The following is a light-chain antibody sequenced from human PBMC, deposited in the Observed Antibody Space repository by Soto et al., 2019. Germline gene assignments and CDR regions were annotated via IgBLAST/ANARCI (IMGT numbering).Light chain of an antibody. Sequence: EIVLTQSPATRSLSPGERATLSCRASQSVSSNLAWYQQKPGQAPSLLIYGAFTRATGIPARFSGSGSGTDFTLTISSLETEDFAVYYCQQRSNWPSITFGQGTRLEIK. J-gene: IGKJ5*01. CDR1: QSVSSN. CDR2: GAF. V-gene: IGKV3-11*01. CDR3: QQRSNWPSIT.